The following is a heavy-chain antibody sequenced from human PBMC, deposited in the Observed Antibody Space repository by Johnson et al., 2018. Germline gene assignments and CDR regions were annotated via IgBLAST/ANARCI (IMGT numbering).Heavy chain of an antibody. CDR1: GGTFSSYA. D-gene: IGHD6-19*01. J-gene: IGHJ6*03. V-gene: IGHV1-69*01. CDR3: ARGENGISGWTNYYYYYMDV. Sequence: VQLVESGAEVKKXGSSVKVXCKASGGTFSSYAISWVRQAPGQGLEWMGGIIPIFGTANYAQKFQGRVTITADESTSTAYMELSRRRSEGQAGYYGARGENGISGWTNYYYYYMDVWGKGPTVTVSS. CDR2: IIPIFGTA.